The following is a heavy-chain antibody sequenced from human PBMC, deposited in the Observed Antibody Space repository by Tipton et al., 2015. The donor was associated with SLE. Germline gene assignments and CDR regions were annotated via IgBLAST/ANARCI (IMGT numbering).Heavy chain of an antibody. D-gene: IGHD2-8*01. J-gene: IGHJ4*02. V-gene: IGHV4-61*02. CDR3: ARHLCTNGVCPFDY. CDR2: IYENGGT. CDR1: GDSISSGRHY. Sequence: GLVKPSQTLSLTCTVSGDSISSGRHYWSWIRQPAGKGLEWIGHIYENGGTNYNPSLRSRVTMSVDTSKNQFSLDLTSLTAADTAVYYCARHLCTNGVCPFDYWGQGILVTLSS.